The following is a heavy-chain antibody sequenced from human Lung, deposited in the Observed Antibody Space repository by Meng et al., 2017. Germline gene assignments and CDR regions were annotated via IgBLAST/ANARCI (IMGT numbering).Heavy chain of an antibody. J-gene: IGHJ4*02. D-gene: IGHD4-11*01. Sequence: VQQREWGRVLLKTSETLSLSVCGSGWSFSDYYWSWIRQPPGKGLEWIGEINHSGSTNYNPSLESRATISVDTSQNNLSLKLSSVTAADSAVYYCARGPTTMAHDFDYWGQGTLVTVSS. CDR1: GWSFSDYY. CDR2: INHSGST. CDR3: ARGPTTMAHDFDY. V-gene: IGHV4-34*01.